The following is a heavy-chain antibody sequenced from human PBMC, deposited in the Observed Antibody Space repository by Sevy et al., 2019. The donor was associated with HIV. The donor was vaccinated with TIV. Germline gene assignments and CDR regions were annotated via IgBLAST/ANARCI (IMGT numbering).Heavy chain of an antibody. J-gene: IGHJ6*02. V-gene: IGHV1-2*04. Sequence: ASVKVSCKASGYTFTGYYMHWVRQAPGQGLEWMGWINPNRGGTNNAQKFQGWVTRTRDTSISTAYMELSRLRSDDTAVYYCAREYYYGSGSYSLYGMDVWGQGTTVTVSS. CDR3: AREYYYGSGSYSLYGMDV. CDR1: GYTFTGYY. CDR2: INPNRGGT. D-gene: IGHD3-10*01.